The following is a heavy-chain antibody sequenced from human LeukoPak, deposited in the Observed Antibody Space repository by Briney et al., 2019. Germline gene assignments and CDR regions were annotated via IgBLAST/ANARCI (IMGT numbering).Heavy chain of an antibody. J-gene: IGHJ4*02. V-gene: IGHV3-48*01. D-gene: IGHD6-25*01. CDR1: GFTFSNYG. CDR3: ARDGRYSDYDFDY. CDR2: ITSSSTTM. Sequence: GGSLRLSCAASGFTFSNYGMHWVRQAPGKGLEWVSYITSSSTTMYYTDSVKGRFTISRDNAKNSLYLQMNSLTAEDTAVYYCARDGRYSDYDFDYWGLGTLVTVSS.